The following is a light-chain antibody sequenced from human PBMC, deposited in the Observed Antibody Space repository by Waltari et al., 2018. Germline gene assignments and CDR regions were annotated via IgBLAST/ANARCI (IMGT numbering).Light chain of an antibody. J-gene: IGKJ4*01. Sequence: DIQMTQSPSSLSASVGDRVTITCRASQSISSYLNWYQQKPGKAPKLLSYAASSLHSGVPSRFSGSGSGTEFTLTISSLQPEDFATYYCQQSYSTPLTFGGGTKVEIK. CDR3: QQSYSTPLT. CDR1: QSISSY. V-gene: IGKV1-39*01. CDR2: AAS.